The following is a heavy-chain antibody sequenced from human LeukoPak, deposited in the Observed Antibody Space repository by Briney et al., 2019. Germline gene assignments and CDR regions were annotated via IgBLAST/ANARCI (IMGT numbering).Heavy chain of an antibody. CDR2: IYYSGST. V-gene: IGHV4-39*01. J-gene: IGHJ4*02. Sequence: SETLSLTCTVSGGSISSSSYYWGWIRQPPGKGPEWIGSIYYSGSTYYNPSLKSRVTISVDTSKNQFSLKLSSVTAADTAVYYCARALQDIVVVPAAAFDYWGQGTLVTVSS. D-gene: IGHD2-2*01. CDR3: ARALQDIVVVPAAAFDY. CDR1: GGSISSSSYY.